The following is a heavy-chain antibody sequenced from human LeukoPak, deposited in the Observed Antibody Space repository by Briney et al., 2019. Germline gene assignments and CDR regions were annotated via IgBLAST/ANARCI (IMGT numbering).Heavy chain of an antibody. J-gene: IGHJ4*02. Sequence: SETLSLTCTVSGGSISSYYWSWIRQPPGKGLEWIGYIYTSGSTNYNPSLKSRVTISVDTSKNQFSLKLSSVTAADTAVYYCARLRGYYDSSGYYHGPFDYWGQGTLVTVSS. CDR1: GGSISSYY. D-gene: IGHD3-22*01. CDR3: ARLRGYYDSSGYYHGPFDY. V-gene: IGHV4-4*09. CDR2: IYTSGST.